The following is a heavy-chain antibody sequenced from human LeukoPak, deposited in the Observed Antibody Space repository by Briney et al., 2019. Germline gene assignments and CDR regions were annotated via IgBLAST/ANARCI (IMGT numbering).Heavy chain of an antibody. CDR3: ARAKRAFDI. CDR2: IYYSGST. V-gene: IGHV4-31*03. Sequence: SETLSLTCTVSGGSISSGGYYWSWIRQHPGKGLEWIGYIYYSGSTYYNPSLKSRVTISADTSKNQFSLKLSSVTPADAAVYYCARAKRAFDIWGQGTMVTVSS. J-gene: IGHJ3*02. CDR1: GGSISSGGYY.